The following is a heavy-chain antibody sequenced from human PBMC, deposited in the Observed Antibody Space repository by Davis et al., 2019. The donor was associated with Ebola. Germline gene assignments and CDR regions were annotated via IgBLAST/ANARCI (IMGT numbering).Heavy chain of an antibody. D-gene: IGHD5-24*01. V-gene: IGHV3-7*01. CDR1: GFTFSSYW. CDR2: IKQDGSEK. Sequence: PGGSLRLSCAASGFTFSSYWMSWVRQAPGKGLEWVANIKQDGSEKYYVDSVKGRFTISRDNAKNSLYLQMNSLRAEDTAVYYCASYSRYGYIDYDYWGQGTLVTVSS. J-gene: IGHJ4*02. CDR3: ASYSRYGYIDYDY.